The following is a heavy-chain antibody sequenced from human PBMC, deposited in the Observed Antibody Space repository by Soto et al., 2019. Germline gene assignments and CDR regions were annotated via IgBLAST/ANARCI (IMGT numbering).Heavy chain of an antibody. CDR3: ARDSSSSWPYYYYGMDV. CDR1: GYTFTSYA. D-gene: IGHD6-13*01. J-gene: IGHJ6*02. CDR2: INAGNGNT. V-gene: IGHV1-3*01. Sequence: GASVKVSCKASGYTFTSYAMHWVRQAPGQRLEWMGWINAGNGNTKYSQKFQGRVTITRDTSASTAYMELSSLRSEDTAVYYCARDSSSSWPYYYYGMDVWGQGTTVTVSS.